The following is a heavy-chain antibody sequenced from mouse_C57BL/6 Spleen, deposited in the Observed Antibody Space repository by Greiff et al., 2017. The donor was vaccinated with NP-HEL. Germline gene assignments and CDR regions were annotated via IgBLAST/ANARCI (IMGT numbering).Heavy chain of an antibody. CDR1: GFTFSSYA. J-gene: IGHJ4*01. CDR2: ISDGGSYT. CDR3: ARDQGVTSYAMDY. D-gene: IGHD2-1*01. V-gene: IGHV5-4*01. Sequence: DVKLVESGGGLVKPGGSLKLSCAASGFTFSSYAMSWVRQTPEKRLEWVATISDGGSYTYYPDNVKGRFTISRDNAKNNLYLQMSHLKSEDTAMYYCARDQGVTSYAMDYWGQGTSVTVSS.